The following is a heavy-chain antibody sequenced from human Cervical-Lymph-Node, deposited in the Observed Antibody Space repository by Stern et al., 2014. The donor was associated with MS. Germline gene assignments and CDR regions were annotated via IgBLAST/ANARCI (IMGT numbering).Heavy chain of an antibody. CDR1: GSTVNSNY. Sequence: EVQLVQSGGTLVQPGGSLRLSCAASGSTVNSNYMTWVRQAPGKVLEWVSIVYSGISTYYAESVKGRFSFSIDNSKNTLFLHMNNLRVEDTAMYYCTREMAARRLDPWGQGTLVIVSA. CDR3: TREMAARRLDP. V-gene: IGHV3-66*01. CDR2: VYSGIST. D-gene: IGHD5-24*01. J-gene: IGHJ5*02.